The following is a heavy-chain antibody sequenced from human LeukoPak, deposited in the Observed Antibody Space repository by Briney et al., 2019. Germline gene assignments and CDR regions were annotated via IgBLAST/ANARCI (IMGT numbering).Heavy chain of an antibody. CDR1: GFTFSSYW. CDR2: ISDSGDFT. J-gene: IGHJ4*02. V-gene: IGHV3-23*01. Sequence: PGGSLRLSCAASGFTFSSYWMHWVRQAPGKGLEWGSSISDSGDFTYYADSVKGRFTISRDNSKNTLFVQMSSLRAEDTAVYYCAKGSRQFSRDKAGPIDYWGQGTLVTVSS. D-gene: IGHD6-19*01. CDR3: AKGSRQFSRDKAGPIDY.